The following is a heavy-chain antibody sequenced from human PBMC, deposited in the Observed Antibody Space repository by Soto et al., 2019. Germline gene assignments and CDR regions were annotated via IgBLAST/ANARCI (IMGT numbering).Heavy chain of an antibody. D-gene: IGHD6-13*01. CDR1: GYNFNTFD. CDR2: MNPNSGNT. V-gene: IGHV1-8*02. CDR3: ARGITATGQAH. Sequence: ASVKVSCKASGYNFNTFDIYWVRQATGHGLEWMGWMNPNSGNTGYAQELRGRVTMTRNTSNTTAYMELSSLISDDTAVYFCARGITATGQAHWGQGTLVTVSS. J-gene: IGHJ1*01.